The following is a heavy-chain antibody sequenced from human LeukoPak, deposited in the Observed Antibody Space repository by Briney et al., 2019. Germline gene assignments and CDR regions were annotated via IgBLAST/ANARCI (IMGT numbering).Heavy chain of an antibody. CDR3: ARGEYRAAAGTLRDY. D-gene: IGHD6-13*01. Sequence: GGSLRLSCATSGFTVSSNYMGWVRQAPGKGVEWVQVIYSGGRTYYADSVQGRFTLSSVNSKNTLYLQMNSLRAEDTAVYYWARGEYRAAAGTLRDYWGQGTLVTVSS. CDR1: GFTVSSNY. J-gene: IGHJ4*02. V-gene: IGHV3-53*01. CDR2: IYSGGRT.